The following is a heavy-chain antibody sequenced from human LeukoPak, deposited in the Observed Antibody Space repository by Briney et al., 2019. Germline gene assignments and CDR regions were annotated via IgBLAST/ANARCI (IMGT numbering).Heavy chain of an antibody. CDR1: GGTFSSYA. V-gene: IGHV1-8*03. J-gene: IGHJ3*02. CDR3: ARGLAVADSSGYYYSIDAFDI. D-gene: IGHD3-22*01. CDR2: MNPNSGNT. Sequence: ASVKVSCKASGGTFSSYAISWVRQATGQGLEWMGWMNPNSGNTGYAQKFQGRVTITRNTSISTAYMELSSLRSEDTAVYYCARGLAVADSSGYYYSIDAFDIWGQGTMVTVSS.